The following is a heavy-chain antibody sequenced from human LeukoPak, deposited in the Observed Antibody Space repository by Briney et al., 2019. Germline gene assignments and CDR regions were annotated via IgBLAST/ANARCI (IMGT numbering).Heavy chain of an antibody. D-gene: IGHD1/OR15-1a*01. J-gene: IGHJ6*02. V-gene: IGHV1-46*01. CDR2: INPSGGST. CDR1: GCTFTSYY. Sequence: ASVKVSCKASGCTFTSYYMHWVRQAPGQGLEWMGIINPSGGSTSYAQKSQGRVTMTRDTSTSTVYMELSSLRSEDTAVYYCARDLLLRGDPWHSEQYGMDVWGQGTTVTVSS. CDR3: ARDLLLRGDPWHSEQYGMDV.